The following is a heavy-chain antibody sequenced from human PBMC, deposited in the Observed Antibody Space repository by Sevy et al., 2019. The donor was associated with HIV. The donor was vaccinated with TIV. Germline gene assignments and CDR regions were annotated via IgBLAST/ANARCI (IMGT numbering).Heavy chain of an antibody. CDR2: ISYDGTNK. Sequence: GGSLRLSCAASGFTFSYYAMHWVRQAPGKGLEWVAVISYDGTNKQYSEAVKSRFTISRDNSKNTLYLQMNSLRAEDTTVYYCARDSCYYDSSGFYSRYYFDYWGEGTLVTVSS. J-gene: IGHJ4*02. D-gene: IGHD3-22*01. CDR3: ARDSCYYDSSGFYSRYYFDY. CDR1: GFTFSYYA. V-gene: IGHV3-30-3*01.